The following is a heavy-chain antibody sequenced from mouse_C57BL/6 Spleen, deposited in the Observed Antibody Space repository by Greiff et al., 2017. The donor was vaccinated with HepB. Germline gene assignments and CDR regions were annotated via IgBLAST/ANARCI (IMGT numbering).Heavy chain of an antibody. D-gene: IGHD3-2*02. CDR3: TRVDSSGYVAY. CDR1: GFTFSSYA. CDR2: ISSGGDYI. Sequence: EVQRVESGEGLVKPGGSLKLSCAASGFTFSSYAMSWVRQTPEKRLEWVAYISSGGDYIYYADTVKGRFTISRDNARNTLYLQMSSLKSEDTAMYYCTRVDSSGYVAYWGQGTLVTVSA. J-gene: IGHJ3*01. V-gene: IGHV5-9-1*02.